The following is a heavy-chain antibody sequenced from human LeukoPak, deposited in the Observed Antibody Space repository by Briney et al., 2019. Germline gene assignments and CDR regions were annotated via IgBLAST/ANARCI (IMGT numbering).Heavy chain of an antibody. J-gene: IGHJ4*02. CDR2: INPNSGGT. V-gene: IGHV1-2*02. CDR1: GYTFTGYY. CDR3: ARDVNRIVATIVDY. Sequence: GASVKVSCKASGYTFTGYYMHWVRQAPGQGLEWMGWINPNSGGTNYAQKFQGRVTMTRDTSISTAYMELSRLRSDDTAVYYCARDVNRIVATIVDYWGQGTLVNVSS. D-gene: IGHD5-12*01.